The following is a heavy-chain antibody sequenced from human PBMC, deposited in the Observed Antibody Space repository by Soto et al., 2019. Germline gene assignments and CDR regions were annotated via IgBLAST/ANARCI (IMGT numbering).Heavy chain of an antibody. CDR2: IFHDGTA. CDR3: ARLVYDTRLNYWYFDF. Sequence: KTSETLSLTCAVSGVSLPGGNWWTWVGQSQQRGLEYIGEIFHDGTANYYPSFERRVAMSVDTSRNQCSLKLTSVTAADTAVSFCARLVYDTRLNYWYFDFCRPRTLVAVSS. V-gene: IGHV4-4*02. J-gene: IGHJ4*02. CDR1: GVSLPGGNW. D-gene: IGHD3-22*01.